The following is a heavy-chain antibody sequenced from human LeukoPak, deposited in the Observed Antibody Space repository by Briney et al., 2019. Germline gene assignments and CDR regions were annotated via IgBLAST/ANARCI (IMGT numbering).Heavy chain of an antibody. CDR1: GFTVNSNY. CDR2: VYSDDTT. D-gene: IGHD1-26*01. J-gene: IGHJ4*02. CDR3: ARGGGYYAIDY. V-gene: IGHV3-53*01. Sequence: GGYLRLSCAASGFTVNSNYMNWVRQAPGKGLEWVSVVYSDDTTYYADSVKGRFTISRDNSKNTLYLQMNSLRAEDTAVYYCARGGGYYAIDYWGQGTLVTVSS.